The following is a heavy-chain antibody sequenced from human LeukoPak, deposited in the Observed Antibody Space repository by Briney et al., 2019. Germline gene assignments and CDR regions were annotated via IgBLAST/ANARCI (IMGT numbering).Heavy chain of an antibody. CDR1: GGTFSSYA. J-gene: IGHJ4*02. Sequence: SVKVSCKASGGTFSSYAISWVRQAPGQGLEWMGGIIPIFGTANYAQKFQGRVTITTDESTSTAYMELSSLRSEDTAVYYCAGTGYSYGFYFDYWGQGTLVTVSS. V-gene: IGHV1-69*05. CDR2: IIPIFGTA. CDR3: AGTGYSYGFYFDY. D-gene: IGHD5-18*01.